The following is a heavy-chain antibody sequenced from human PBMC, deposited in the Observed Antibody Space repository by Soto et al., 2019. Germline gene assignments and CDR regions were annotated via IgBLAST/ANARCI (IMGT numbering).Heavy chain of an antibody. CDR2: IIPIFGTA. CDR1: GGTFSSYA. D-gene: IGHD4-17*01. Sequence: QVQLVQSGAEVKKPGSSVKVSCKASGGTFSSYAISWVRQAPAQGLEWMGGIIPIFGTANYAQKFQGRVTITADEYKSKAYMELSSLRSEDTAVYYCARALYGGNSAENYYFDYWGQGTLVTVSS. J-gene: IGHJ4*02. CDR3: ARALYGGNSAENYYFDY. V-gene: IGHV1-69*01.